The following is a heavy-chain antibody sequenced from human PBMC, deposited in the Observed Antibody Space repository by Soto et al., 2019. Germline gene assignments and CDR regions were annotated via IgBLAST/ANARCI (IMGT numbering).Heavy chain of an antibody. CDR3: ARGDSTDCSNGVCSFFYNHDMDV. D-gene: IGHD2-8*01. CDR1: GYSFTDYH. Sequence: ASVKVSCKVSGYSFTDYHIHWVRQAPGQGLEWLGRINPKSGGTSTAQKFQGWVTMTTDTSISTASMELTRLTSDDTAIYYCARGDSTDCSNGVCSFFYNHDMDVWGQGTTVTVSS. J-gene: IGHJ6*02. V-gene: IGHV1-2*04. CDR2: INPKSGGT.